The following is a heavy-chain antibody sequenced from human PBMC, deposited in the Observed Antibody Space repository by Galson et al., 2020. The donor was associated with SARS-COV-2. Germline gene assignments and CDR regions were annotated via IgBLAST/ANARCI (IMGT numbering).Heavy chain of an antibody. D-gene: IGHD3-22*01. J-gene: IGHJ2*01. CDR3: AREFQGGYYDTSGRPLGWDVDL. Sequence: SETLSLTCTVSVYSISSGYFWGWIRRPPGKGLEWIGSLYHSGSTYYNPSLKSRVTISVDTSKNQFSLRLSSVTAADTAVYYCAREFQGGYYDTSGRPLGWDVDLWGRGTLVTVSS. CDR1: VYSISSGYF. CDR2: LYHSGST. V-gene: IGHV4-38-2*02.